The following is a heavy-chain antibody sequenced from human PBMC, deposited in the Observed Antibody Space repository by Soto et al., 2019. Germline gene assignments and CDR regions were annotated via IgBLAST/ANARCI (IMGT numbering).Heavy chain of an antibody. CDR3: AREEVVAASD. CDR1: GFTVSSNY. V-gene: IGHV3-66*01. Sequence: EVQLVESGGGLVQPGGSLRLSCAASGFTVSSNYMSWVRQAPGKGLEWVSVIYSGGSTNYADSVKGRFTISRDNPKNKLYLQMNSLRAEDTAVYYCAREEVVAASDWGQGTLGTVSS. CDR2: IYSGGST. J-gene: IGHJ4*02. D-gene: IGHD2-15*01.